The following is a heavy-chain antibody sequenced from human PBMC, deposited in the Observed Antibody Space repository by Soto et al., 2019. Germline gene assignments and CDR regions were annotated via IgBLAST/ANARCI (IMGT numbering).Heavy chain of an antibody. D-gene: IGHD3-22*01. CDR1: GNTFSTFA. J-gene: IGHJ5*02. Sequence: EVQLLQSGGGLVQPGGSLRLSCAASGNTFSTFAMSWVRQAPGSGLKWVSGITGSGGSVYYADSVKGRFTISRDKSKNTLYLQMNSLRAEDTAIYYCSETGGSYYDSGANVAWGQGTLGTVSS. CDR2: ITGSGGSV. CDR3: SETGGSYYDSGANVA. V-gene: IGHV3-23*01.